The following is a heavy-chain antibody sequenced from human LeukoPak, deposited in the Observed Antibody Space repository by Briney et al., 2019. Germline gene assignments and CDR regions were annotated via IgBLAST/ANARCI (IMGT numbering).Heavy chain of an antibody. J-gene: IGHJ4*02. Sequence: GGSLRLSCAASGFTFSSYGMHWVRQAPGKGQEWVAVIWYDGSNKYYADSVKGRFTISRDNSKNTLYLQMNSLRAEDTAVYYCAKAGDSSGWYDPLDYWGQRTLVTVSS. CDR3: AKAGDSSGWYDPLDY. CDR1: GFTFSSYG. D-gene: IGHD6-19*01. V-gene: IGHV3-33*06. CDR2: IWYDGSNK.